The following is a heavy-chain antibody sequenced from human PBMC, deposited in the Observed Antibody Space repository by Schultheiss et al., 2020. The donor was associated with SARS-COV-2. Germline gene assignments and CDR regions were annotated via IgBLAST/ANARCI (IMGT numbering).Heavy chain of an antibody. CDR3: ASRGYSSGGSCPN. V-gene: IGHV3-53*01. J-gene: IGHJ4*02. CDR1: GFTVSSNY. CDR2: IYSGGST. Sequence: GESLKISCAASGFTVSSNYMSWVRQAPGKGLEWVSVIYSGGSTYYADSVKGRFTISRDNSKNTLYLQMNSLRAEDTAVYYCASRGYSSGGSCPNWGQGTLVTVSS. D-gene: IGHD2-15*01.